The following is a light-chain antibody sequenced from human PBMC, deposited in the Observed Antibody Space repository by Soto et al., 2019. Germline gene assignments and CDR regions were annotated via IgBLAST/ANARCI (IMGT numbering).Light chain of an antibody. CDR3: QQYANWPKT. V-gene: IGKV3-15*01. J-gene: IGKJ1*01. Sequence: MVMKQSPDKLSVSPGERGTLSCRASQSVSNKLVWYQQKPGQAPRLLIYAASTRATGIPARFSGSGSETEFTLTISSLQSEDLAVYYCQQYANWPKTFGQGTKVDIK. CDR1: QSVSNK. CDR2: AAS.